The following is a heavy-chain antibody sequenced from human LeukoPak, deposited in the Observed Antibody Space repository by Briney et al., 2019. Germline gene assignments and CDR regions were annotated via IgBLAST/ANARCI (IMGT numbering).Heavy chain of an antibody. V-gene: IGHV3-30-3*02. CDR2: MSSDGSKE. J-gene: IGHJ4*02. D-gene: IGHD4-17*01. Sequence: QPGGSLRLSCAASGFTFSSYAMHWVRQTPGKGLEWVAVMSSDGSKEYYADSVKGRFTISRDNSKNTLYLQMNSLRAEDTAVYYCAKKFRGTTVISGDYFDYWGQGTLVTVSS. CDR3: AKKFRGTTVISGDYFDY. CDR1: GFTFSSYA.